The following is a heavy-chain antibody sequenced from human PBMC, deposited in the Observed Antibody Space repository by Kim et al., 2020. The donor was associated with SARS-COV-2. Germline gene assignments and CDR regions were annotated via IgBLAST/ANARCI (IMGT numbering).Heavy chain of an antibody. J-gene: IGHJ4*02. CDR1: GFTFSSYG. V-gene: IGHV3-30*18. CDR2: ISYDGSNK. D-gene: IGHD3-3*02. CDR3: AKDHFGSGDYFDY. Sequence: GGSLRLSCAASGFTFSSYGMHWVRQAPGKGLEWVAVISYDGSNKYYADSVKGRFTISRDNSKNTLYLQMNSLRAEDTAVYYCAKDHFGSGDYFDYWGQGTLVTVSS.